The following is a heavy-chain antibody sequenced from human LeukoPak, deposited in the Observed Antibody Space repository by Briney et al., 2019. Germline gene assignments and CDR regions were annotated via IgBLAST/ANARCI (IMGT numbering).Heavy chain of an antibody. CDR2: ISYDGSNK. CDR1: GFTFSSYA. Sequence: GRSLRLSCAASGFTFSSYAMHWVRQAPGKGLEWVALISYDGSNKYYADSVKGRFTISRDNSKNTLYLQMNSLRAEDTAVYYCAREVTTVGSTRFDPWGQGTLVTVSS. CDR3: AREVTTVGSTRFDP. D-gene: IGHD4-17*01. J-gene: IGHJ5*02. V-gene: IGHV3-30-3*01.